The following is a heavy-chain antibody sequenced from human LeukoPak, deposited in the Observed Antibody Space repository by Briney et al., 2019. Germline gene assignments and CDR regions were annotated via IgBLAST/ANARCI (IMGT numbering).Heavy chain of an antibody. Sequence: GGSLRLSCAASGFTFSSYSMNWVRQAPGKGLEWVSSISSSSSYIYYADSVKGRFTISRDNSKNTLYLQMNSLRAEDTAVYYCAKRMGPSIAATDLDYWGQGTLVTVSS. V-gene: IGHV3-21*01. J-gene: IGHJ4*02. D-gene: IGHD6-13*01. CDR2: ISSSSSYI. CDR3: AKRMGPSIAATDLDY. CDR1: GFTFSSYS.